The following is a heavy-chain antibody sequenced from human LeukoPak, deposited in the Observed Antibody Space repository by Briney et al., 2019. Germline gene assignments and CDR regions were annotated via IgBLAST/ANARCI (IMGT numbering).Heavy chain of an antibody. CDR3: ARDRGAGDWSRYYYYGMDV. Sequence: GRSPRLSCAASGFTFSSYGMHWVRQAPGRGLEWVAVISYDGSNKYYADSVKGRFTISRDNSKNTLYLQMNSLRAEDTAVYYCARDRGAGDWSRYYYYGMDVWGQGTTVTVSS. V-gene: IGHV3-30*03. CDR1: GFTFSSYG. D-gene: IGHD2-21*02. CDR2: ISYDGSNK. J-gene: IGHJ6*02.